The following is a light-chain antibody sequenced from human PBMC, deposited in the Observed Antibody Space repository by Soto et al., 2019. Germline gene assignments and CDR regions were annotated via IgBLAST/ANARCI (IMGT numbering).Light chain of an antibody. CDR2: EVS. Sequence: QSALTQPPSASGSPGQSVTISCTGTSSDVGGYNYVSWYQHHPGKAPKLKIYEVSKRPSGVPDRFSGSKSGNTASLTVSGLQAEDEADYYCSSYVGSNNLVFGTGTKLTVL. J-gene: IGLJ1*01. CDR1: SSDVGGYNY. V-gene: IGLV2-8*01. CDR3: SSYVGSNNLV.